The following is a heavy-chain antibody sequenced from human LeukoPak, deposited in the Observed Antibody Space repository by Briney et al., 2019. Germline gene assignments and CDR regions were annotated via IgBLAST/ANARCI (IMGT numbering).Heavy chain of an antibody. J-gene: IGHJ4*02. CDR1: GGSISSYY. CDR3: ARQSWLLYDY. D-gene: IGHD2-2*02. V-gene: IGHV4-59*04. CDR2: IYHSGST. Sequence: PSETLSLTCTVSGGSISSYYWSWIRQPPGKGLEWIGSIYHSGSTYYNPSLKSRVTISVDTSKNQFSLKLSSVTAADTAVYYCARQSWLLYDYWGQGTLVTVSS.